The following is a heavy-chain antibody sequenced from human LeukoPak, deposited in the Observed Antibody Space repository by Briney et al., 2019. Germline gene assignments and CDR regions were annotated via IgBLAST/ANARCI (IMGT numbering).Heavy chain of an antibody. J-gene: IGHJ3*02. CDR3: ARLYSSSSFDAFDI. V-gene: IGHV4-30-2*01. Sequence: SETLSLACTVSGGSISSGGYYWSWIRQPPGKGLEWIGYIYHSGSTYYNPSLKSRVTISVDRSKNQFSLKLSSVTAADTAVYYCARLYSSSSFDAFDIWGQGTMVTVSS. D-gene: IGHD6-6*01. CDR2: IYHSGST. CDR1: GGSISSGGYY.